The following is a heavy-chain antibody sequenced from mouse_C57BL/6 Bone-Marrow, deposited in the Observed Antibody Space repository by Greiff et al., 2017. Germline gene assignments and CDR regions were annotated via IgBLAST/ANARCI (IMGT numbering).Heavy chain of an antibody. D-gene: IGHD2-3*01. CDR2: INPYNGGT. V-gene: IGHV1-19*01. CDR1: GYTFTDYY. CDR3: ARYTLYDGYYGFAY. Sequence: EVQLQQSGPVLVKPGASVKMSCKASGYTFTDYYMNWVKQSNGKSLEWIGVINPYNGGTSYNQKFKGKATLTVDKSSSTAYMELNSLTSEDSAVYYCARYTLYDGYYGFAYCGQGTLVTVSA. J-gene: IGHJ3*01.